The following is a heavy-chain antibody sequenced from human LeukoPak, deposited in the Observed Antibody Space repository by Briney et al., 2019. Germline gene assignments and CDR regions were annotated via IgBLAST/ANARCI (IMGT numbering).Heavy chain of an antibody. Sequence: GASVKVSCKASGYTFTSYDINWVRQATEQGLEWMGWMNPNSGNTGYAQKCQGRVTMTRNTSISTAYMELSSLRSEDTAVYYCARGVGTKLLWFGESSHIDYWGQGTLVTVSS. CDR2: MNPNSGNT. D-gene: IGHD3-10*01. J-gene: IGHJ4*02. CDR1: GYTFTSYD. CDR3: ARGVGTKLLWFGESSHIDY. V-gene: IGHV1-8*01.